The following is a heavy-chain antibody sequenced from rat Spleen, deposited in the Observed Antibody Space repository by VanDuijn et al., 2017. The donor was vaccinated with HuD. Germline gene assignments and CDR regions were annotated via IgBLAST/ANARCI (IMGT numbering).Heavy chain of an antibody. D-gene: IGHD1-2*01. Sequence: EVQLVESGGGLVQPGRSMKLSCAASGFTFSSFPMAWVRQAPTKGLEWIATISTSGGSNYYRDSVKGRFTISRDNAKSTLYLQMDSLRSEDTATYYCTTRPYYSSLNWFPYWGQGTLVTVSS. CDR2: ISTSGGSN. CDR1: GFTFSSFP. J-gene: IGHJ3*01. CDR3: TTRPYYSSLNWFPY. V-gene: IGHV5-46*01.